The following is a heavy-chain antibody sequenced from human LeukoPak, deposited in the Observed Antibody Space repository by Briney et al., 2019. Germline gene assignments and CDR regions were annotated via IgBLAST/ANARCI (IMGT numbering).Heavy chain of an antibody. CDR1: GYTFTSYD. V-gene: IGHV1-8*03. Sequence: ASVKVSCKASGYTFTSYDTNWVRQAAGQGLEWMGWMNPNSGNTGYAQKFQGRVTITRNTSISTAYMELSSLRSEDTAVYYCARASPPYLDFDYWGQGTLVTVSS. CDR2: MNPNSGNT. D-gene: IGHD2-8*01. J-gene: IGHJ4*02. CDR3: ARASPPYLDFDY.